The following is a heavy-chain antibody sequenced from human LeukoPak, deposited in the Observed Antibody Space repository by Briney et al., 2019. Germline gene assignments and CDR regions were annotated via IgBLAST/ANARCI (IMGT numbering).Heavy chain of an antibody. Sequence: GGSLRLSCAASGFTFSSYAMSWVRQAPGKGLEWVSAISGSGGSTYYADSVKGRFTISRGNSKNTLYLQMNSLRAEDTAVYYCAKGPLNTLRPYDYWGQGTLVTVSS. CDR1: GFTFSSYA. CDR3: AKGPLNTLRPYDY. J-gene: IGHJ4*02. V-gene: IGHV3-23*01. CDR2: ISGSGGST. D-gene: IGHD1/OR15-1a*01.